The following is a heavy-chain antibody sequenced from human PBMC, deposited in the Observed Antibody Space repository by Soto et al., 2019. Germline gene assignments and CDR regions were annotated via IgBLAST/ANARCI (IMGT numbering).Heavy chain of an antibody. CDR1: GFTFSTYA. CDR3: SRGMRHRDY. J-gene: IGHJ4*02. V-gene: IGHV3-48*02. Sequence: PGGSLRLSCAASGFTFSTYAMNWVRQTPGKGLEWISYISSASTTIYYADSVKGRFTVSRDNAKNSLYLQMDSLRDEDTAVYYCSRGMRHRDYWGQGTLVTV. CDR2: ISSASTTI.